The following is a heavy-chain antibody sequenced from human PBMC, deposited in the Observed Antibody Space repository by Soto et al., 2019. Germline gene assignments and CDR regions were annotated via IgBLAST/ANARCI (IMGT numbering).Heavy chain of an antibody. V-gene: IGHV1-46*01. D-gene: IGHD6-25*01. CDR2: INPSGGGT. CDR1: GYTFTWYY. J-gene: IGHJ4*02. CDR3: AREGSTGWPFHY. Sequence: ASVKVSCKASGYTFTWYYMHWVRQAPGQGLEWMGMINPSGGGTSYAQKFQGRVTMTRDTSTSTVYMEMSSLRSEDTAVYYCAREGSTGWPFHYWGQGTLVTVSS.